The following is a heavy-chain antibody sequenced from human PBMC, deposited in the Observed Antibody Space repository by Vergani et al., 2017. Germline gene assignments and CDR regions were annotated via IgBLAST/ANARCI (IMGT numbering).Heavy chain of an antibody. CDR1: GSSISSGGYS. J-gene: IGHJ4*02. CDR3: ARAPYGYYYLDY. D-gene: IGHD3-22*01. CDR2: IYHSGST. Sequence: QLQLQESGSGLVKPSQTLSLTCAVSGSSISSGGYSWSWIRQPPGKGLEWIGYIYHSGSTYYIPSLKSRVTISVDRSKNQFSLKLSSVTAADTAMYYCARAPYGYYYLDYWGQGTLVTVSS. V-gene: IGHV4-30-2*01.